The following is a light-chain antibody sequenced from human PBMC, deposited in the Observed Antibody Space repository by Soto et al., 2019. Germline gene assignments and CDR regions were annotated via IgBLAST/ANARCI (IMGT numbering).Light chain of an antibody. J-gene: IGLJ2*01. CDR3: CSYAPSRSLL. V-gene: IGLV2-23*01. Sequence: QSALTQPASVSGSPGQSITISCTGTSSDVGTYNLVTWYQQHPGKAPKLIIYEGNKRPSGVSNRFSASKSGNTASLTISGLQDDDEADYYCCSYAPSRSLLFGGGTPLTVL. CDR1: SSDVGTYNL. CDR2: EGN.